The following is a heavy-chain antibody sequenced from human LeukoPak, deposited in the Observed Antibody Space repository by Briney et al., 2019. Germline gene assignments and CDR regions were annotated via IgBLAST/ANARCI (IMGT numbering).Heavy chain of an antibody. CDR2: LYSAGAT. D-gene: IGHD3-10*01. V-gene: IGHV3-53*01. CDR3: ASGGMGARKYYSDPFHH. Sequence: GGSLRLSCAASGFTVSSNYMSWVRQAPGKGLEWVSILYSAGATYYADSVRGRFTISRDSSKNTVSLQMNSLGAEDTAVYYCASGGMGARKYYSDPFHHWGQGTLVTVSS. J-gene: IGHJ4*02. CDR1: GFTVSSNY.